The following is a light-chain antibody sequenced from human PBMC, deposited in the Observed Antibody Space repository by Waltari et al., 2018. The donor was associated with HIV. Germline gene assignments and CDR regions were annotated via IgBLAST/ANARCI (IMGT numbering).Light chain of an antibody. Sequence: IQLTQSPSSLSASVGDRVTITCRASRGIDNYLNWYQARPGKAPELLIYASSNLQSGVPSRFSGIESGTNFTLAINGLQSDDFATYYCQQSYSTPWTFGQGTKVEMK. CDR1: RGIDNY. CDR3: QQSYSTPWT. V-gene: IGKV1-39*01. J-gene: IGKJ1*01. CDR2: ASS.